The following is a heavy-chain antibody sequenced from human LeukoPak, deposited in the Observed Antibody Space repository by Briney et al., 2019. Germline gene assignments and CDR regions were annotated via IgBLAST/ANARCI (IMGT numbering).Heavy chain of an antibody. J-gene: IGHJ3*02. V-gene: IGHV1-18*01. CDR1: GYTFTSYG. D-gene: IGHD4-17*01. CDR3: ASPPVGEYGDGGAFDI. Sequence: ASVKVSCKASGYTFTSYGISWVRQAPGQGLEWMGWISAYNGNTNYAQKLQGRVTMTTDTSASTAYMELSSLRSEDTAVYYCASPPVGEYGDGGAFDIWGQGTMVTVSS. CDR2: ISAYNGNT.